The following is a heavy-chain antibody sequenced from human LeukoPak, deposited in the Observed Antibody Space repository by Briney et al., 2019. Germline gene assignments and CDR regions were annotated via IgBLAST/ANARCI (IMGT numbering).Heavy chain of an antibody. D-gene: IGHD1-26*01. J-gene: IGHJ4*02. Sequence: GGSLRLSCAASGFTFSNYAMHWVRQAPGKGLEYVSAISSNGGNTYYANSVKGRFTISRDNSKNTLYLQMGSLRAEDMARCYCARAPREGFSGSYHDYWGQGTLVTVSS. V-gene: IGHV3-64*01. CDR2: ISSNGGNT. CDR3: ARAPREGFSGSYHDY. CDR1: GFTFSNYA.